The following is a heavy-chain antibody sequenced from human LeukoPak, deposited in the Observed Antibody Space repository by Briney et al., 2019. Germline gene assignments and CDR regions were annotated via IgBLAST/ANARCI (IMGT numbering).Heavy chain of an antibody. D-gene: IGHD6-13*01. CDR3: ARDSGSSWSKGDDY. Sequence: GGSLRLSCAASGFTFSDYYMSWIRQAPGKGVEWGSYISSSCSTIYYADSVKGRFTISSDNAKNSPYLQLNSLRAKDTAVHYDARDSGSSWSKGDDYWGQGTLVTVSS. V-gene: IGHV3-11*01. J-gene: IGHJ4*02. CDR1: GFTFSDYY. CDR2: ISSSCSTI.